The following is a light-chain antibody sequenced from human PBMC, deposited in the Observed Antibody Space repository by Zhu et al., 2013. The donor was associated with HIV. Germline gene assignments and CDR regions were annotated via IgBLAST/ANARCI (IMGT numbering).Light chain of an antibody. CDR3: GTWDSSLSAVV. CDR1: NIGSKS. J-gene: IGLJ1*01. Sequence: SYELTQPPSVSVAPGKTAKITCGGNNIGSKSVHWYQQKAGQAPVVVIQDDSDRPSGIPERFSGSNSGSTATLIISGVEAGDEADYYCGTWDSSLSAVVFGTGTKVTVL. CDR2: DDS. V-gene: IGLV3-21*04.